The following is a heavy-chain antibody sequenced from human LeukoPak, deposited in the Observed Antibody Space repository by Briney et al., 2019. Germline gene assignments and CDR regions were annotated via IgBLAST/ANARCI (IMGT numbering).Heavy chain of an antibody. Sequence: GGSLRLSCAASGFTFSSYGMHWVRQAPGKGLEWVAVISYDGSNKYYADSVKGRFTISRDNSKNTLYLQMNSLRAEDTAVYYCAKTYCGGDCYSGYFDYWGQGTLVTVSS. CDR2: ISYDGSNK. CDR3: AKTYCGGDCYSGYFDY. D-gene: IGHD2-21*02. J-gene: IGHJ4*02. CDR1: GFTFSSYG. V-gene: IGHV3-30*18.